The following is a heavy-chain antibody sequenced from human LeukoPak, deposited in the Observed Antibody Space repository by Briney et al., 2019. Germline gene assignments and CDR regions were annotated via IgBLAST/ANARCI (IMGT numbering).Heavy chain of an antibody. D-gene: IGHD5-18*01. CDR1: GGSFSGYY. Sequence: SETLSLTCAVYGGSFSGYYWSWIRQPPGKGLEWIGEINHSGSTNYNPSLKSRGTISVDTSKNQFSLKLSSVTAADTAVYYCARVHRGYSYGHEDYWGQGTLVSVSS. CDR3: ARVHRGYSYGHEDY. V-gene: IGHV4-34*01. CDR2: INHSGST. J-gene: IGHJ4*02.